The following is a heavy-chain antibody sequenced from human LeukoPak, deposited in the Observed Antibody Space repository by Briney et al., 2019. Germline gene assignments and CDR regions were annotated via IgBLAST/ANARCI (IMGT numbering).Heavy chain of an antibody. Sequence: ASVKVSCKASGYTFTSYYMHWVRQAPGQGLEWMGIINPSGGSTSYAQKFQGRVTMTRDMSTSTVYMELSSLRSEDTAVYYCARELIAAAGTWNYYYYYMDVWGKGTTVTVSS. CDR2: INPSGGST. J-gene: IGHJ6*03. CDR3: ARELIAAAGTWNYYYYYMDV. V-gene: IGHV1-46*01. CDR1: GYTFTSYY. D-gene: IGHD6-13*01.